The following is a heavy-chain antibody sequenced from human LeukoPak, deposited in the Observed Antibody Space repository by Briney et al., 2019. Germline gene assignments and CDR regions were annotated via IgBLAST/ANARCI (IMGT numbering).Heavy chain of an antibody. CDR3: ARDQRGKGATTNWFDP. V-gene: IGHV1-2*02. CDR1: GYTFTGYY. D-gene: IGHD1-26*01. CDR2: INPNSGGT. J-gene: IGHJ5*02. Sequence: GASVKVSCKASGYTFTGYYMHWVRQAPGQGLEWMGWINPNSGGTNYAQKFQGRVTMTRDTSISTAYMELSRLRSDDTAVYYCARDQRGKGATTNWFDPWGQGTLVTVSS.